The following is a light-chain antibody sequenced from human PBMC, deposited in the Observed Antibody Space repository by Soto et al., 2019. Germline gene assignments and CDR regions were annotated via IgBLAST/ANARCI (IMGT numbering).Light chain of an antibody. J-gene: IGKJ3*01. CDR2: DVS. CDR1: QSVSSY. V-gene: IGKV3-11*01. Sequence: EIVLTQSPATLSLSPGERATLSCRASQSVSSYLAWYQQKPGQAPRLLIYDVSIRATGVPARFSGTGSETDFTLTISGLQSEDFAVYYCQQRSNWATFGPGTKVDI. CDR3: QQRSNWAT.